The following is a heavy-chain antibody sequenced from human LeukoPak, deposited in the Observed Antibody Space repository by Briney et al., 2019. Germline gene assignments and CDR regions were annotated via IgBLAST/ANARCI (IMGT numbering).Heavy chain of an antibody. J-gene: IGHJ4*02. CDR2: IYYSGST. CDR3: ARGGRGWLQIDY. D-gene: IGHD5-24*01. Sequence: SETLSLTCTVSGGSISSYYWSWMRQPPGKGLEWIGYIYYSGSTNYNPSLKSRVTISVDTSKNQFSLKLSSETAADTAVYYCARGGRGWLQIDYWGQGALVTVSS. CDR1: GGSISSYY. V-gene: IGHV4-59*01.